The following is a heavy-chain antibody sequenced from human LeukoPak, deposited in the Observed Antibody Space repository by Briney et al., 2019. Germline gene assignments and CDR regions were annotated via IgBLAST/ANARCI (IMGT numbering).Heavy chain of an antibody. CDR1: GFTFSSYW. CDR3: AKETSSGWSFYFDY. CDR2: INNDGSST. D-gene: IGHD6-19*01. V-gene: IGHV3-74*01. J-gene: IGHJ4*02. Sequence: GGSLRLSCAASGFTFSSYWMHWVRQSPGKGPVWVSRINNDGSSTTYADSVKGRFTISRDNSKNTLYLQMNSLRAEDTAVYYCAKETSSGWSFYFDYWGQGTLVTVSS.